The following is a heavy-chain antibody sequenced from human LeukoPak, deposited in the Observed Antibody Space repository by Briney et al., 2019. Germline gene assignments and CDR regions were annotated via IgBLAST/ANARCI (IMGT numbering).Heavy chain of an antibody. V-gene: IGHV1-46*01. J-gene: IGHJ4*02. CDR3: ARDRAVTNYFDY. CDR2: INPSGGST. CDR1: GYTFTSYY. Sequence: ASVKVSCKASGYTFTSYYMHWVRQAPGQGLEWMGIINPSGGSTSYAQKFQGRVTMTRDTSTSTVYMELSSLGSEDTAVYYCARDRAVTNYFDYWGQGTLVTVSS. D-gene: IGHD4-17*01.